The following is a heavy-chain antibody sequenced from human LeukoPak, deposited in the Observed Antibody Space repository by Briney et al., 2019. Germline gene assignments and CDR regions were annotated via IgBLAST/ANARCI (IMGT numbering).Heavy chain of an antibody. D-gene: IGHD2-2*01. CDR3: ARGVRVVVPAANYWFDP. J-gene: IGHJ5*02. CDR2: IIPIFGTA. V-gene: IGHV1-69*05. CDR1: GGTFSSYA. Sequence: ASVKVSCKASGGTFSSYAISWVRQAPGQGLEWMGGIIPIFGTANYAQKFQGRVTITTDESTSTAYMELSSLRSEDTAVYYCARGVRVVVPAANYWFDPWGQGTLVTVSS.